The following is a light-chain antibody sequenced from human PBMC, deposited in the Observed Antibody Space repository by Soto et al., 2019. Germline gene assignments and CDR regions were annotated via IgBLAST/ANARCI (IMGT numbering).Light chain of an antibody. J-gene: IGKJ5*01. V-gene: IGKV1-39*01. CDR1: RSLSSW. CDR2: AAS. Sequence: DIQMTQSPSTLSASVGDRVTITCRASRSLSSWLAWYQQKPGKAPKFLIHAASSLQSGVPSRFSGSGSGTDFTLIISSLQPEDFATYYCQQSYSTPQITFGQGTRLEIK. CDR3: QQSYSTPQIT.